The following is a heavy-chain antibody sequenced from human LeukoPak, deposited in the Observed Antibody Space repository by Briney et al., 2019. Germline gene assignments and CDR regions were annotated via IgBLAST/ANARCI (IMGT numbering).Heavy chain of an antibody. J-gene: IGHJ4*02. CDR2: IGNTET. D-gene: IGHD2-21*01. Sequence: GGSLRLSCATSGFPFETNAMSWVRQAPGKGLEWVATIGNTETFYADSVTGRFTISRDNSKNTVNLQMNRLRVEDTAIYYCAKDWIEFNRVFDCFDSWGQGTLVTVSS. V-gene: IGHV3-23*01. CDR1: GFPFETNA. CDR3: AKDWIEFNRVFDCFDS.